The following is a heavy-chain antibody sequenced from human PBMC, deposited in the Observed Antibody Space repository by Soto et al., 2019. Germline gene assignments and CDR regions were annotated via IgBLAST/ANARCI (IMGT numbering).Heavy chain of an antibody. Sequence: KTSETLSLTCTVSGGSISSSSYYWGWIRQPPGKGLEWIGSIYYSGSTYYNPSLKSRVTISVDTSKNQFSLKLSSVTAADTAVYYCATLPWVYGMDVWGQGTTVTVSS. D-gene: IGHD3-16*01. J-gene: IGHJ6*02. V-gene: IGHV4-39*01. CDR2: IYYSGST. CDR3: ATLPWVYGMDV. CDR1: GGSISSSSYY.